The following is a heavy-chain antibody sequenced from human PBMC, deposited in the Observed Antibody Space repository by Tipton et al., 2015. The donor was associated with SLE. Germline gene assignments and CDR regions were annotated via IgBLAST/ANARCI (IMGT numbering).Heavy chain of an antibody. V-gene: IGHV3-30*02. CDR1: GFTFSGYG. J-gene: IGHJ4*02. D-gene: IGHD4-17*01. CDR3: AKVYSDHSD. CDR2: IRSDGTKK. Sequence: SLRLSCATSGFTFSGYGMHWVRQAPGKGLEWVSFIRSDGTKKYYADSVKGRFTISRDDSKNTLYLQMDSLRADDTAVYFCAKVYSDHSDWGQGTLVTVSS.